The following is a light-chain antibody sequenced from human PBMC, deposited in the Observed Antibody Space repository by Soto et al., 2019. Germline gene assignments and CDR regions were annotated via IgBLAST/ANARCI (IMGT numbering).Light chain of an antibody. CDR3: AAWDDSLSGFYV. V-gene: IGLV1-47*01. CDR2: RNN. J-gene: IGLJ1*01. CDR1: SSNIGSNY. Sequence: VLTQPPSASWTPRQRVTISCFGSSSNIGSNYVYWYQQLPGTAPKLLIYRNNQRPSGVPDRFSGSKSGTSASLAISGLRSEDEADYYCAAWDDSLSGFYVFGTGTKVTVL.